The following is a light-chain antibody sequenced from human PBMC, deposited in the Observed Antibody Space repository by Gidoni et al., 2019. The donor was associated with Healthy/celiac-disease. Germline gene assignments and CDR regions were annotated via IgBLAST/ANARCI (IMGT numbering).Light chain of an antibody. V-gene: IGLV3-1*01. CDR1: KLGDKY. CDR3: QAWDSSTVV. J-gene: IGLJ2*01. CDR2: QDS. Sequence: SLELPQPHSVSVSPGQTASITCSGDKLGDKYACWYQQKPGQSPVLVIYQDSKRPSGIPERFSGSNSGNTATLTISGTQAMDEADYYCQAWDSSTVVFGGGTKLTVL.